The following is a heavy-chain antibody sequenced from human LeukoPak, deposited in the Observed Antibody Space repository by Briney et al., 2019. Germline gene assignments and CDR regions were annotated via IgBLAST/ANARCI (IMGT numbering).Heavy chain of an antibody. V-gene: IGHV4-59*08. CDR2: IYYSGST. CDR3: ARRNSSGWYLFDY. J-gene: IGHJ4*02. Sequence: KPSETLSLTCTVAGGSISSYYWSWIRQPTGKGLEWIGYIYYSGSTNYNPSLKSRVTISVDTSKNQFSLKLSSVTAADTAVYYCARRNSSGWYLFDYWGQGTLVTVSS. D-gene: IGHD6-19*01. CDR1: GGSISSYY.